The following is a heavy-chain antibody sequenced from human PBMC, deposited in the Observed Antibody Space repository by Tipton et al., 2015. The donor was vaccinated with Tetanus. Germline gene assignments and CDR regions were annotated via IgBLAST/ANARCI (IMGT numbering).Heavy chain of an antibody. CDR1: GFTFSSYG. CDR2: ISYDGSNK. D-gene: IGHD4-17*01. Sequence: SLRLSCAASGFTFSSYGMHWVRQAPGKGLEWVAVISYDGSNKYYADSVKGRFTTSRDNSKNTLYLQMNSLRAEDTAVYYCAKGVNTEYWGQGTLVTVSS. CDR3: AKGVNTEY. V-gene: IGHV3-30*18. J-gene: IGHJ4*02.